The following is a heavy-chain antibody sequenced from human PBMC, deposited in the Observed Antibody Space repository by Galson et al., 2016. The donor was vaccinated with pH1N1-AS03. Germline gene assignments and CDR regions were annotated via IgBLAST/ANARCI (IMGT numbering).Heavy chain of an antibody. D-gene: IGHD3-10*01. J-gene: IGHJ4*02. Sequence: PALVKPTQTLTLTCTFSGFSLHDGGLGVGWIRQPPGKALEWLGMIYWHDDKRYNPSLQNRLTLTKGVSKGEVVLQMTNVDPEDTATYYCAHRFYGSGASFFDFWGQGILVTVSS. CDR1: GFSLHDGGLG. CDR3: AHRFYGSGASFFDF. CDR2: IYWHDDK. V-gene: IGHV2-5*01.